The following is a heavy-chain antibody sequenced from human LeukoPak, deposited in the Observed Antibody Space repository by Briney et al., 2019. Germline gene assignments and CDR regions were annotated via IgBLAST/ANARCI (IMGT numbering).Heavy chain of an antibody. Sequence: SETLSLTCTVSGGSITGTTYYWAWFRQPPGNGLEWIGSLYSDGRTFYGPSLKSRITISGDTSKNHFSLKLTSVTAADTSVYYCARRSGDWAVNWFDPWGQGTLVTVSS. CDR1: GGSITGTTYY. V-gene: IGHV4-39*02. CDR2: LYSDGRT. J-gene: IGHJ5*02. D-gene: IGHD2-21*02. CDR3: ARRSGDWAVNWFDP.